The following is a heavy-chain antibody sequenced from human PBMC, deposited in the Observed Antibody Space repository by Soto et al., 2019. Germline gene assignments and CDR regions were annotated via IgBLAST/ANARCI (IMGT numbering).Heavy chain of an antibody. CDR2: IYPGDSDT. V-gene: IGHV5-51*01. CDR3: ARHGRGAVAGTHWFDP. CDR1: GYSFTSYW. D-gene: IGHD6-19*01. J-gene: IGHJ5*02. Sequence: GESLKISCQGSGYSFTSYWIGWVRQMPGKGLEWMGIIYPGDSDTRYSPSFQGQVTISADKSISTAYLQWSSLKASDTAMYYCARHGRGAVAGTHWFDPWGQGTLVTVSS.